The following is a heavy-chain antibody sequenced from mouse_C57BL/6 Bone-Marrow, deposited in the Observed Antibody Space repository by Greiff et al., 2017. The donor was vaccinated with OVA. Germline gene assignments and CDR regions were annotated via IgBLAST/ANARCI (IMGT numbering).Heavy chain of an antibody. CDR3: ARQWLLFGVFDV. V-gene: IGHV5-6*01. CDR1: GFTFSSYG. CDR2: ISSGGRYT. Sequence: EVQGVESGGDLVKPGGSLKLSCAASGFTFSSYGMSWIRQTPDKRLEWVATISSGGRYTYYPDSVKGRFTISRDNAKNTLYLQMSSLKSEDTARYDCARQWLLFGVFDVWGTGTTVTVSS. D-gene: IGHD2-3*01. J-gene: IGHJ1*03.